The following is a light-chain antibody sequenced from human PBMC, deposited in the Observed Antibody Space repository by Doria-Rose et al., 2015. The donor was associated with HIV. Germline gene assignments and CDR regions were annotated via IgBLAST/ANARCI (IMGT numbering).Light chain of an antibody. Sequence: VLTQSPGTLSLSPGERATLSCRASQRVKSRYFAWYQQKTGHAHRLIIYDASTRATGIPDRISGIVYVTDVTLTISRLEPEDVAVYYCQQYGTSRGTFGQGTRLEIK. CDR2: DAS. J-gene: IGKJ5*01. CDR3: QQYGTSRGT. V-gene: IGKV3-20*01. CDR1: QRVKSRY.